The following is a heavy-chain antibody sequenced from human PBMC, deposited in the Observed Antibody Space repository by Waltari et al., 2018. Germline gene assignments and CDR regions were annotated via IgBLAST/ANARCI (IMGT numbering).Heavy chain of an antibody. V-gene: IGHV3-23*03. CDR3: AKEDDDLAFDI. Sequence: EVQLLESGGGSVQPGGSLRLSCAASGFTFSSYAMSWVRQAPGKGLEWVSVIYSGGSTYYADSVKGRFTISRDNSKNTLYLQMNSLRAEDTAVYYCAKEDDDLAFDIWGQGTMVTVSS. J-gene: IGHJ3*02. CDR2: IYSGGST. D-gene: IGHD3-16*01. CDR1: GFTFSSYA.